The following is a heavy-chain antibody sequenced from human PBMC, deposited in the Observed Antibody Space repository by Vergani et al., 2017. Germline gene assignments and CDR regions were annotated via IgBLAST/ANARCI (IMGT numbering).Heavy chain of an antibody. CDR2: ISGSGGST. D-gene: IGHD6-13*01. CDR3: ASPWGGYSSSWGY. Sequence: EVQLLESGGGLVQPGGSLRLSCAASGFTFSSYAMSWVRQAPGKGLEWVSAISGSGGSTYYADSVKGRFTISRDNSKNTLYLQMNSLRAEDTAVYYCASPWGGYSSSWGYWGQGTLVTVSS. J-gene: IGHJ4*02. CDR1: GFTFSSYA. V-gene: IGHV3-23*01.